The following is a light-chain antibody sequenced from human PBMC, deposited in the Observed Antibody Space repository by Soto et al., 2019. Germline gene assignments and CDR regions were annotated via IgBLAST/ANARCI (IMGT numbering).Light chain of an antibody. CDR2: SNN. J-gene: IGLJ2*01. Sequence: QLVLTQPPSVSGTPGQRVTVSCSGSSSNIGVNTVNWYQQVPGTAPKLLVYSNNERPSGVPDRFSGSKSGTSASLAISGLHSGDEADYYCAAWDDSLNAVVFGGGTKLTVL. CDR1: SSNIGVNT. CDR3: AAWDDSLNAVV. V-gene: IGLV1-44*01.